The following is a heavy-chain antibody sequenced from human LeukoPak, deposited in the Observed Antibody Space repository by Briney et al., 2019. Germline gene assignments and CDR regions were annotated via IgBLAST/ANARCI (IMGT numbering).Heavy chain of an antibody. CDR1: GXTFSNYA. D-gene: IGHD6-13*01. V-gene: IGHV3-23*01. Sequence: PGGSLRLSCAASGXTFSNYAMSWVRQAPGKGLEWVSSISGGADSTVYTDSVKGRFTISRDNSKNTLSLQMNSLRADDTAVYYCAKTVGSNSWDPFDYWGQGTLVTVSS. CDR3: AKTVGSNSWDPFDY. J-gene: IGHJ4*02. CDR2: ISGGADST.